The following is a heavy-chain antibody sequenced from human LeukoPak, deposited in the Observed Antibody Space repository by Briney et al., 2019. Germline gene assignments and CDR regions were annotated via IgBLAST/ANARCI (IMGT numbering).Heavy chain of an antibody. V-gene: IGHV4-59*08. J-gene: IGHJ4*02. CDR2: IYYSGNT. CDR3: ARQRGGYVDY. D-gene: IGHD2-15*01. Sequence: SEALSLTCTVSGGSMTYYYWTWIRQPPGKGLEWIGYIYYSGNTNYNPSLKSRVTMSVDTSKNQFSLMLGSVTAADTAVFYCARQRGGYVDYWGQGTLVTVSS. CDR1: GGSMTYYY.